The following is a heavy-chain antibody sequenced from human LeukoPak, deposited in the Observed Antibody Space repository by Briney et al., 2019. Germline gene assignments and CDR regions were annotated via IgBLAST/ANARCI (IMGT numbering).Heavy chain of an antibody. D-gene: IGHD5-24*01. CDR2: ISGSGSGGST. V-gene: IGHV3-23*01. CDR1: GFSFSTYG. CDR3: AKSGYNRFDY. J-gene: IGHJ4*02. Sequence: GGSLRLSCAASGFSFSTYGMSWVRQAPGKGLEWVSSISGSGSGGSTYYADSVKGRFTISRDNSKNTLYLQMNSLRAEDTAVYYCAKSGYNRFDYWGQGTLVTVSS.